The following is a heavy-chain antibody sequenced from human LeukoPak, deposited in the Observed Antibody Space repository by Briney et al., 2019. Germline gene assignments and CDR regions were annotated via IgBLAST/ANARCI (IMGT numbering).Heavy chain of an antibody. CDR2: ISYDGSNK. CDR1: GFTLSSYA. J-gene: IGHJ4*02. CDR3: ARDFARPPEY. Sequence: GRSLRLSCAASGFTLSSYAMHWVRQAPGKGLEWVAVISYDGSNKYYADSVKGRFTISRDNSKNTLYLQMNSLRAEDTAVYYCARDFARPPEYWGQGTLVTVSS. V-gene: IGHV3-30*04.